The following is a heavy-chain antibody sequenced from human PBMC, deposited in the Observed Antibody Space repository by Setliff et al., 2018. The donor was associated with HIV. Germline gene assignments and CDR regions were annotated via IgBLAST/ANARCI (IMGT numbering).Heavy chain of an antibody. Sequence: PGGSLRLSCGVSGFPFSNYAMHWVRQAPGKGLDWVAIISNSGSFIYYADSVKGRFTISRDNAKNSLSLQMSSLRAEDTAVYYCAIHFDTSGHYSPIDSWGQGTLVTVSS. CDR3: AIHFDTSGHYSPIDS. J-gene: IGHJ4*02. V-gene: IGHV3-21*01. D-gene: IGHD3-22*01. CDR1: GFPFSNYA. CDR2: ISNSGSFI.